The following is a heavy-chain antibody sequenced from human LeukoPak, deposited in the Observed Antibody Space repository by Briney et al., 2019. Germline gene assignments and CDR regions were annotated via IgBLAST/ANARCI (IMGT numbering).Heavy chain of an antibody. V-gene: IGHV4-4*02. J-gene: IGHJ4*02. CDR3: TSRFRLAHFDY. CDR1: GASIEGTNW. CDR2: ISHSGST. D-gene: IGHD3-9*01. Sequence: SETLSLTCTVSGASIEGTNWWSWVRQSPGEGLVWIAEISHSGSTNYNPSLESRVTISVDKSKNQFSLNMNSVTAADTAMYYCTSRFRLAHFDYWGQGALVTVSS.